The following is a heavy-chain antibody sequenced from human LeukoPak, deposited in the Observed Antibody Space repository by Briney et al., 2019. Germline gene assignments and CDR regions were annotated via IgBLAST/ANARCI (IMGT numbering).Heavy chain of an antibody. D-gene: IGHD2-2*01. CDR1: GGSISSGGYY. CDR2: IYHSGST. CDR3: ARHECSDTSCQAPQNWFDP. Sequence: PSETLSLTCTVSGGSISSGGYYWSWIRQPPGKGLEWIGYIYHSGSTYYNPSLKSRVIISVDTSKNQFSLNLSSVTAADTSVYYCARHECSDTSCQAPQNWFDPWGQGTLVTVSS. V-gene: IGHV4-30-2*03. J-gene: IGHJ5*02.